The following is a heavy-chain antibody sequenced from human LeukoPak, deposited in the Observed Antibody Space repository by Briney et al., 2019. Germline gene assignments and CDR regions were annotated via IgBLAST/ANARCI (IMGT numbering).Heavy chain of an antibody. V-gene: IGHV1-2*02. CDR3: ARIGRGDILTGYYGPFYYYYYMDV. D-gene: IGHD3-9*01. CDR2: INPNSGGT. Sequence: ASVKVSCKASGYTFTDFYIHWVRQAPGQGLEWMGWINPNSGGTKYAQKFQARVTISVDTSKNQFSLKLSSVTAADTAVYYCARIGRGDILTGYYGPFYYYYYMDVWGKGTTVTVSS. J-gene: IGHJ6*03. CDR1: GYTFTDFY.